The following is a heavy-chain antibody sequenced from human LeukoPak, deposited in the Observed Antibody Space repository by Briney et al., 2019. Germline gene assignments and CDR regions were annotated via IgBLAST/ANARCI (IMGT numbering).Heavy chain of an antibody. J-gene: IGHJ4*02. CDR3: TSLARDY. D-gene: IGHD3-3*02. CDR1: GFTFSSYS. CDR2: ISSNSSYI. V-gene: IGHV3-21*04. Sequence: GGSLRLSCAASGFTFSSYSMNWVRQAPGKGLEWVSSISSNSSYIYYADSVKGRFTISIDNSKNMLYLQMNSLRVEDTAVYYCTSLARDYWGPGTLVTVSS.